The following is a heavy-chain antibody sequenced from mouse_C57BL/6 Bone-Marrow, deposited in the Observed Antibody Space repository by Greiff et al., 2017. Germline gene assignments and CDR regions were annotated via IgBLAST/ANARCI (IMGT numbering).Heavy chain of an antibody. CDR3: ARDYGHWYFDV. D-gene: IGHD1-1*01. CDR2: ISYDGSN. CDR1: GYSITSGYY. Sequence: DVQLQESGPGLVKPSQSLSLTCSVTGYSITSGYYWNWIRQFPGNKLEWMGYISYDGSNNYNPSLKNRISITRDTSKNQFFLKLNSVTTEDTATYYCARDYGHWYFDVWGTGTTVTVSS. V-gene: IGHV3-6*01. J-gene: IGHJ1*03.